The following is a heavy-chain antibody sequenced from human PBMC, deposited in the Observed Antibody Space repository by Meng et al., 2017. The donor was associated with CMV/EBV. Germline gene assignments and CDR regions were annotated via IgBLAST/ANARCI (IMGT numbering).Heavy chain of an antibody. CDR3: ASNVVPAAMDYYYYGMDV. Sequence: SVKVSCKASGYTFTGYYMHWVRQAPGQGLEWMGGIIPIFGTANYAQKFQGRVTITTDESTSTAYMELSSLRSEDTAVYYCASNVVPAAMDYYYYGMDVWGQGTTVTVSS. J-gene: IGHJ6*02. D-gene: IGHD2-2*01. CDR1: GYTFTGYY. V-gene: IGHV1-69*05. CDR2: IIPIFGTA.